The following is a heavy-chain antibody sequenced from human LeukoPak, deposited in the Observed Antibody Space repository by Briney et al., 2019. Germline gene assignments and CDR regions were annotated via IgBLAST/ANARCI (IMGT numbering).Heavy chain of an antibody. D-gene: IGHD6-6*01. V-gene: IGHV1-46*01. J-gene: IGHJ6*03. CDR1: GYTFTSYY. CDR2: INPSGGST. CDR3: ARGRIAARRYYYYYYMNV. Sequence: ALVKVSCKASGYTFTSYYMHWVRQAPGQGLEWMGIINPSGGSTSYAQKFQGRVTMTRDTSTSTVYMELSSLRSEDTAVYYCARGRIAARRYYYYYYMNVWGKGTTVTVSS.